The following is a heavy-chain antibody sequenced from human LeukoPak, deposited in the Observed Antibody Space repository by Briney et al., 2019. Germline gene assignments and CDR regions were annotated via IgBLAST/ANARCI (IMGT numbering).Heavy chain of an antibody. D-gene: IGHD5-12*01. CDR3: AREPTSGREPTSGRPLDY. CDR2: IYSSGSN. J-gene: IGHJ4*02. CDR1: GGSISGYF. Sequence: SETLSLTCTVSGGSISGYFWSWIRQPAGKGLEWIGRIYSSGSNNYNPSLKSRVPMSLDTSKNHLFLNLSSVTAADTAVYYCAREPTSGREPTSGRPLDYWGQGTLVTVSS. V-gene: IGHV4-4*07.